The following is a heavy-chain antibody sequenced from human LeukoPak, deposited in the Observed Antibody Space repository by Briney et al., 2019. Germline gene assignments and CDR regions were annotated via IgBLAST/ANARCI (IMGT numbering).Heavy chain of an antibody. CDR2: VNPNSGGT. CDR1: GYTFTGYY. D-gene: IGHD6-13*01. CDR3: ARVGQQLGNWFDP. V-gene: IGHV1-2*02. Sequence: ASVKVSCKASGYTFTGYYMHWVRQAPGQGLEWMGWVNPNSGGTNYAQKFQGRVTMTRDTSISTAYMELSRLRSDDTAVYYCARVGQQLGNWFDPWGQGTLVTVSS. J-gene: IGHJ5*02.